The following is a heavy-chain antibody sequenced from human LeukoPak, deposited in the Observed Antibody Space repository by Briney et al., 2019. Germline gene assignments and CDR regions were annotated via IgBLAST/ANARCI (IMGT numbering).Heavy chain of an antibody. Sequence: SQTLSLTCTVSGGSISSYYWSWIRQPAGKGLEWIGRIYTSGSTNYNPSLKSRVTMSVDTSKNQFSLKLSSVTAADTAVYYCAGDGGYSGYDYLAVGYYFDHWGQGTLVTVSS. CDR2: IYTSGST. J-gene: IGHJ4*02. D-gene: IGHD5-12*01. CDR3: AGDGGYSGYDYLAVGYYFDH. V-gene: IGHV4-4*07. CDR1: GGSISSYY.